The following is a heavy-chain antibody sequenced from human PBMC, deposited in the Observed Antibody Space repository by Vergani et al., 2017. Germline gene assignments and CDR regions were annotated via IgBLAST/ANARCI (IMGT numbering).Heavy chain of an antibody. V-gene: IGHV3-11*06. CDR2: ISSSSSYT. J-gene: IGHJ4*02. Sequence: VQLLESGGGLVQPGGSLRLSCAASGFTFSDYYMSWIRQAPGKGLEWVSYISSSSSYTNYADSVKGRFTISRDNAKNSLYLQMNSLRAEDTAVYYCARVGCSSTSCYTSGADYWGQGTLVTVSS. CDR1: GFTFSDYY. D-gene: IGHD2-2*02. CDR3: ARVGCSSTSCYTSGADY.